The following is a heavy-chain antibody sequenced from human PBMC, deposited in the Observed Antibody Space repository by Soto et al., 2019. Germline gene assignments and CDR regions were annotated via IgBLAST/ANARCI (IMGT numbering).Heavy chain of an antibody. V-gene: IGHV3-73*02. J-gene: IGHJ4*02. CDR2: IRSKANGYAT. CDR1: GFTFSGST. Sequence: EVQLVESGGGLVQPGGSLKLSCAASGFTFSGSTMHWVRQASGKGLEWVGRIRSKANGYATAYAASVKGRFTISRDDSKNTAYLQMNSLKTEDTAVYYCTRLVLGSVVYWGEGTLVTVSS. D-gene: IGHD2-15*01. CDR3: TRLVLGSVVY.